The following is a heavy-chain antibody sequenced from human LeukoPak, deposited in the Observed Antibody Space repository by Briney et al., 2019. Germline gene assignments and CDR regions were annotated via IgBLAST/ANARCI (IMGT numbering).Heavy chain of an antibody. Sequence: GGSLRLSCAASGFTFSDYYMSWIRQAPGKGLEWLSYISSSGSTIYYADSVKGRFTISRDNAKNSLYLRMNALRAEDTAVYYCARYRGRSTTWPYFFDYWGQGTLVTVSS. CDR1: GFTFSDYY. J-gene: IGHJ4*02. CDR2: ISSSGSTI. V-gene: IGHV3-11*04. D-gene: IGHD6-13*01. CDR3: ARYRGRSTTWPYFFDY.